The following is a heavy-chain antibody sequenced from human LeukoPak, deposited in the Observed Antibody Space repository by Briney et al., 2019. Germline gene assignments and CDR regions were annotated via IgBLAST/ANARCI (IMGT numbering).Heavy chain of an antibody. D-gene: IGHD3-10*01. CDR2: IYYSGST. CDR1: GGSISSYY. Sequence: KSSETLSLTCTVSGGSISSYYWSWIRQPPGKGLEWIGYIYYSGSTNYNPSLKSRVTISVDTSKNQFSLKLSSVTAADTAVYYCARGDGFGELFDYWGQGTLVTVSS. V-gene: IGHV4-59*01. J-gene: IGHJ4*02. CDR3: ARGDGFGELFDY.